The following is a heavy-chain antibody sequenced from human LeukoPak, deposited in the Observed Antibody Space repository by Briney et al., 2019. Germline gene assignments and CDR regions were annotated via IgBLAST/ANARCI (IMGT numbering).Heavy chain of an antibody. J-gene: IGHJ4*02. CDR3: ARAGDFWSGYDFDY. Sequence: SETLSLTCTVSGGSNSSGGYYWSWIRQPPGKGLEWIGYIYHSGSTYYNPSLKSRVTLSVDRSKNQFSLKLSSVTAADTAVYYCARAGDFWSGYDFDYWGQGTLVTVSS. CDR1: GGSNSSGGYY. V-gene: IGHV4-30-2*01. CDR2: IYHSGST. D-gene: IGHD3-3*01.